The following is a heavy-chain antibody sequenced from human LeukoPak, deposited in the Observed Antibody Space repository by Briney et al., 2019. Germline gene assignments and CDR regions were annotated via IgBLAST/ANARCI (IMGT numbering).Heavy chain of an antibody. D-gene: IGHD5-24*01. J-gene: IGHJ3*02. CDR2: ISYDGSKK. V-gene: IGHV3-30*04. CDR1: EFTFSNYA. Sequence: GRSLRLSCAASEFTFSNYALHWIRQAPGKGLEWVAGISYDGSKKYSADSVEGRFTISRDNSKNTLYLQMNSLRAEDTAVYYCARDGSEPWLQWLSYAFDIWGQGTMVTVSS. CDR3: ARDGSEPWLQWLSYAFDI.